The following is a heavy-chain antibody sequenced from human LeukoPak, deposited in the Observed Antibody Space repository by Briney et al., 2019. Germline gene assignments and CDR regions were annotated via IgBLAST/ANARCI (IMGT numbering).Heavy chain of an antibody. D-gene: IGHD4-17*01. CDR2: ISGSGGST. CDR1: GFTFSSYA. Sequence: GGSLRLSCAASGFTFSSYAMSWVRQAPGKGLEWVSAISGSGGSTYYADSVKGRFTISRDNAKNSLYLQMNSLRDEDTAVYYCASVYGDPEDYWGQGTLVTVSS. J-gene: IGHJ4*02. V-gene: IGHV3-23*01. CDR3: ASVYGDPEDY.